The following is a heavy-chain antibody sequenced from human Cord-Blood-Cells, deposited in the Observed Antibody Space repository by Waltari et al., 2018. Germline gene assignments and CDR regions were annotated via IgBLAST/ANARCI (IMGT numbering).Heavy chain of an antibody. V-gene: IGHV1-18*01. Sequence: QVQLVQSGAEVKKPGASVKVSCKASGYPFTSYGISWGRQGPGQGLEWMGWSSGYHGKPNQAQELQGRGHMATDTATGTAYMELMSLRSDDTAVYYCAIGYSSSRGLGPDACDIWGQGTMVTVSS. CDR3: AIGYSSSRGLGPDACDI. CDR1: GYPFTSYG. D-gene: IGHD6-13*01. J-gene: IGHJ3*02. CDR2: SSGYHGKP.